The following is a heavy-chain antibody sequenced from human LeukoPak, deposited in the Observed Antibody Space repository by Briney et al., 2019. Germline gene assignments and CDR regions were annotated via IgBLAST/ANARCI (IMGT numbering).Heavy chain of an antibody. D-gene: IGHD2/OR15-2a*01. V-gene: IGHV4-34*01. CDR1: GFTFSSYA. CDR2: INHSGST. J-gene: IGHJ5*02. Sequence: PGGSLRLSCAASGFTFSSYAMSWVRQAPGKGLEWIGEINHSGSTNYNPSLKSRVTISVDTSKNQFSLKLSSVTAADTAVYYCARGHTQLLVGRPREFDPWGQGTLATVSS. CDR3: ARGHTQLLVGRPREFDP.